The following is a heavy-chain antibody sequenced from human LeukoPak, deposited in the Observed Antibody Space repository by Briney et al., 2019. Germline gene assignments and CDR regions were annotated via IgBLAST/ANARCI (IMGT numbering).Heavy chain of an antibody. D-gene: IGHD2-15*01. CDR2: IKQDGSEK. CDR3: ARDECSGGSCYYYYYYGMDV. Sequence: GGSLRLSCAASGFTFSSYWMSWVRQAPGKGLEWVANIKQDGSEKYYEDSVKGRFTISRDNAKNSLYLQMNSLRAEDTAVYYCARDECSGGSCYYYYYYGMDVWGKGTTVTVSS. V-gene: IGHV3-7*03. CDR1: GFTFSSYW. J-gene: IGHJ6*04.